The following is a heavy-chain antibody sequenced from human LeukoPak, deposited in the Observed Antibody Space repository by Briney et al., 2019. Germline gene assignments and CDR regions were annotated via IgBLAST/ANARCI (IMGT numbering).Heavy chain of an antibody. CDR2: INHSGST. Sequence: PSETLSLTCAVYGGSFSGYYWSWIRQPPGKGLEWIGEINHSGSTSYNPSLKSRVTISVDTSRNHFSLKLSSVTAADTAVYYCARSYYYDSSDYLYWGQGTLVIVSS. V-gene: IGHV4-34*01. CDR3: ARSYYYDSSDYLY. J-gene: IGHJ4*02. D-gene: IGHD3-22*01. CDR1: GGSFSGYY.